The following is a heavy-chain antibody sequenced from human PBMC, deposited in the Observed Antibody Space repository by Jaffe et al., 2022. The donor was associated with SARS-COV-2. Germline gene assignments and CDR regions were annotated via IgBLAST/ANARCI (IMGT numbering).Heavy chain of an antibody. D-gene: IGHD2-15*01. V-gene: IGHV3-7*03. CDR2: IKEDGNEK. J-gene: IGHJ4*02. CDR1: GFTFSNYW. CDR3: ARLTRGTAPNY. Sequence: EVQLVESGGGLVQPGGSLRLSCAASGFTFSNYWMNWVRQAPGSGLELVATIKEDGNEKYYVDSVKGRFTISRDNAKNSLYLQMNSLRAADTAVYYCARLTRGTAPNYWGQGTLVTVSS.